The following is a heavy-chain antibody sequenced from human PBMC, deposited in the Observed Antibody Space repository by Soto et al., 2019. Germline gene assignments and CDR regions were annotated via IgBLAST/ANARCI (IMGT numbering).Heavy chain of an antibody. D-gene: IGHD6-13*01. CDR2: IYYSGST. CDR1: GGSISSSSYY. V-gene: IGHV4-39*01. CDR3: ARRQGIAAAGYWFDP. J-gene: IGHJ5*02. Sequence: QLQLQESGPGLVKPSETLSLTCTVSGGSISSSSYYWGWIRQPPGKGLEWIGSIYYSGSTYYNPSLKGRVTISVDTSKNQFSLKLSSVTAADTAVYYCARRQGIAAAGYWFDPWGQGTLVTVSS.